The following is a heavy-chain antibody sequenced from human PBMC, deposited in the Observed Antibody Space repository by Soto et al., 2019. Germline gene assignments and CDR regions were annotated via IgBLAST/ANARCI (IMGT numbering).Heavy chain of an antibody. CDR3: ARHFCSSTSCYEVLWFDP. Sequence: QLQLQESGPGLVKPSETLSLTCTVSGGSISSSSYYWGWIRQPPGKGLEWIGRIYYSGSTYYNPSLMSRVTVAVDTSKNPFSLNLGSVTAADPAVYCCARHFCSSTSCYEVLWFDPWGQGTLVTVSS. CDR1: GGSISSSSYY. D-gene: IGHD2-2*01. CDR2: IYYSGST. V-gene: IGHV4-39*01. J-gene: IGHJ5*02.